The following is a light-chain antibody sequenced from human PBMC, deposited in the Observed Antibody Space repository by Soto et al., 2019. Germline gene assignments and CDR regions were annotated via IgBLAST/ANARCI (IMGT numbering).Light chain of an antibody. Sequence: DIQLTQSPSFLSASVGDRVTITCRASQGISSYLAWYQQKPWKAPKLLIYAASTLQSGVPSRFSGSGSGTEFTLTIRRLQPEDFATYYWQQLNSYPLTFGGGTKVEIK. CDR2: AAS. J-gene: IGKJ4*01. CDR1: QGISSY. CDR3: QQLNSYPLT. V-gene: IGKV1-9*01.